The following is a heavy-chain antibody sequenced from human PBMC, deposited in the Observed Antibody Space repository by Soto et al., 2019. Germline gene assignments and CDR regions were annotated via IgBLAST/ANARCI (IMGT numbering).Heavy chain of an antibody. CDR2: ITSSSTTI. CDR1: GFTFSTYS. D-gene: IGHD6-13*01. CDR3: ARDNGIAGSFDP. J-gene: IGHJ5*02. Sequence: MQLVESGGGLVQPGGSLRLSCAASGFTFSTYSMNWVRQAPGKGLEWISYITSSSTTIFYADSVKGRFTISRDNAKNSLYLQMNSLRDEDTSVYYCARDNGIAGSFDPWGQGTLVTVSS. V-gene: IGHV3-48*02.